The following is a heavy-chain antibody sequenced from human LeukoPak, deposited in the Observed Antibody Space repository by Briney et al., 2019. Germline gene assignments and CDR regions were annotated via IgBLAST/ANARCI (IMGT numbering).Heavy chain of an antibody. V-gene: IGHV3-23*01. CDR2: ISGSGGST. CDR1: GFTLSSYA. D-gene: IGHD6-6*01. J-gene: IGHJ4*02. Sequence: GGSLRLSCAASGFTLSSYAMSWVRQAPGKGLEWFSAISGSGGSTYYTDSVKGRFTISRDNSRNTVDLQMPSLRAEDTAVYYCAAISYSGTWPVGYWGQGTLVTVTA. CDR3: AAISYSGTWPVGY.